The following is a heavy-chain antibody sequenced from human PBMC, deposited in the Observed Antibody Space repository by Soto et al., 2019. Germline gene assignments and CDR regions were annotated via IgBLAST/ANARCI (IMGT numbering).Heavy chain of an antibody. Sequence: XGSLRLSCAASGFTFGSFGMHWVRQAPGKGLEWVALLSYDGSKEYYADSVKGRFSVSRDNSKNTLYLQMNSLRVEDTAVYFCAKPILRGTTLSVLDYWGRGTLVTVSS. CDR2: LSYDGSKE. D-gene: IGHD4-17*01. J-gene: IGHJ4*02. V-gene: IGHV3-30*18. CDR1: GFTFGSFG. CDR3: AKPILRGTTLSVLDY.